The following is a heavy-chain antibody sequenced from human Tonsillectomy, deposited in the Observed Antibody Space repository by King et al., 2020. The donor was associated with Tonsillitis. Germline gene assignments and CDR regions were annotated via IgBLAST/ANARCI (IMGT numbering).Heavy chain of an antibody. Sequence: VQLVESGAEVKKPGASVKVSCKASGYTFTSYYMHWVRQAPGQGLEWMGMINTSGGTTSYAQKFQGRVTMTRDTSTNTVYMELCSLRSEDTAVYYCARDRPCSSASCYGDSWCDPWGQGTVVTV. V-gene: IGHV1-46*01. CDR2: INTSGGTT. CDR1: GYTFTSYY. D-gene: IGHD2-2*01. CDR3: ARDRPCSSASCYGDSWCDP. J-gene: IGHJ5*02.